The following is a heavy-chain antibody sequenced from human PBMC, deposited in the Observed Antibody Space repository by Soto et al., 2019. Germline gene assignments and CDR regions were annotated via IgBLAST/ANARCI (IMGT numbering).Heavy chain of an antibody. CDR3: ARVSGREKYGMDV. D-gene: IGHD1-26*01. CDR2: ITISGNTV. V-gene: IGHV3-11*01. CDR1: GFPFSDSY. Sequence: GGSLRLSCAASGFPFSDSYMSWIRQAPGKGLEWISYITISGNTVYYADSLKCRFTISRDNAKNSLYLQMNRLRAEDTAVYYCARVSGREKYGMDVWGQGTTVTVFS. J-gene: IGHJ6*02.